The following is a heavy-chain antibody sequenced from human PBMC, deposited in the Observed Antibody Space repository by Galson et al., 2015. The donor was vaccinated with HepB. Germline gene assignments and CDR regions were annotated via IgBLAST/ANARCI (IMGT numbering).Heavy chain of an antibody. CDR3: ARDRVYDSSGYYTGGDAFDI. Sequence: CAISGDSVSSNSAAWNWIRQSPSRGLEWLGRTYYRSKWYNDYAVSVKSRITINPDTSKNQFSLQLNSVTPEDTAVYYCARDRVYDSSGYYTGGDAFDIWGQGTMVTVSS. V-gene: IGHV6-1*01. CDR2: TYYRSKWYN. J-gene: IGHJ3*02. D-gene: IGHD3-22*01. CDR1: GDSVSSNSAA.